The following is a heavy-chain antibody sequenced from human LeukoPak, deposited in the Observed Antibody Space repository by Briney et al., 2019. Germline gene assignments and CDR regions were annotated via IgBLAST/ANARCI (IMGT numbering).Heavy chain of an antibody. CDR1: GYTLTELS. J-gene: IGHJ4*02. D-gene: IGHD6-13*01. Sequence: VASVKVSCKVSGYTLTELSMHWVRQAPGKGLEWMGGFDPEDGETIYAQKFQGRVTMTRDTSTSTVYMELSSLRSEDTAVYYCARDPPSNSSSWTGFDYWGQGTLVTVSS. CDR3: ARDPPSNSSSWTGFDY. V-gene: IGHV1-24*01. CDR2: FDPEDGET.